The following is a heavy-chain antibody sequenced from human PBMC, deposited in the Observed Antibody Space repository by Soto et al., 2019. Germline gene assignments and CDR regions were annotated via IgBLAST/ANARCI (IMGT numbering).Heavy chain of an antibody. Sequence: QVQLQQWGAGLLKPSETLSLTCAVYGGSFSTDYWSGIRQPPGKGLEWIGEINPSGGTNYNPSLKRRVSISVATSENLVSLKLSSVTAANTAVYYCARVLAARASRDFEYWGQGNLVTVSS. CDR2: INPSGGT. D-gene: IGHD6-6*01. J-gene: IGHJ4*02. CDR3: ARVLAARASRDFEY. V-gene: IGHV4-34*01. CDR1: GGSFSTDY.